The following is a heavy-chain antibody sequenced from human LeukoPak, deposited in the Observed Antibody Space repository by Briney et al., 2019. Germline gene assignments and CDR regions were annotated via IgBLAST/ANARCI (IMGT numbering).Heavy chain of an antibody. J-gene: IGHJ4*02. CDR3: ARLTYSSSWKFFDY. CDR2: INPNSGGT. D-gene: IGHD6-13*01. Sequence: ASVKVSCKASGYTFTGYYMHWVRQAPGQGLEWMGWINPNSGGTNYAQKFQGWVTMTRDTSISTAYMELSRLRSDDTAVYYCARLTYSSSWKFFDYWGQGTLVTVSS. V-gene: IGHV1-2*04. CDR1: GYTFTGYY.